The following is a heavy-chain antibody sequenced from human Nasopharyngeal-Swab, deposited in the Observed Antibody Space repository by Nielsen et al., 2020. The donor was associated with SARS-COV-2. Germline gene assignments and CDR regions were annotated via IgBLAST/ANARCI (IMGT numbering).Heavy chain of an antibody. J-gene: IGHJ2*01. CDR1: GFTFSSYD. CDR2: VSNNGGVT. D-gene: IGHD3-16*01. CDR3: TKDGVSDWYFDL. V-gene: IGHV3-23*01. Sequence: LKISCEASGFTFSSYDMSWVRQAPGKGLEWVSGVSNNGGVTNYADSVKGRFTISRDNSKNTLYLQMNSLRVEDTAVYYSTKDGVSDWYFDLWGRGTLVTVSS.